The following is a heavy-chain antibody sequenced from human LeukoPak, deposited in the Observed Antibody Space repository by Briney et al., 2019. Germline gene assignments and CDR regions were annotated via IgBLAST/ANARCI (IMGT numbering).Heavy chain of an antibody. CDR1: GFTFSSYG. Sequence: GGSLRLSCAASGFTFSSYGMHWVRQAPGKGLEWVAFIRYDGSNKYCADSVKGRFTISRDNSKNTLYLQMNSLRAEDTAVYYCARLYGGYGRGSYFDYWGQGTLVTVSS. D-gene: IGHD5-12*01. CDR2: IRYDGSNK. V-gene: IGHV3-30*02. CDR3: ARLYGGYGRGSYFDY. J-gene: IGHJ4*02.